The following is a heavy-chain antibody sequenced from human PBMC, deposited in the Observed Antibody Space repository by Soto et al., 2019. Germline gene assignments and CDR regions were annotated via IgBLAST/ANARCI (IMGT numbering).Heavy chain of an antibody. D-gene: IGHD5-12*01. CDR1: GGAFSSFG. CDR2: IIPVFGRP. J-gene: IGHJ1*01. V-gene: IGHV1-69*13. CDR3: AREASGYDF. Sequence: SVKVSCKASGGAFSSFGISWVRQAPGQGLEWMGGIIPVFGRPNYAQRFRGRLTITADESTNTSYMELIDLTSEDTAVYYCAREASGYDFWGQGTQVTVSS.